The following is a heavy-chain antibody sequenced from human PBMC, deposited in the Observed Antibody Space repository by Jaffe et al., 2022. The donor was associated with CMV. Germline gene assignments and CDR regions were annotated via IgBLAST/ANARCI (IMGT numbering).Heavy chain of an antibody. CDR1: GFTFSSYW. Sequence: EVQLVESGGGLVQPGGSLRLSCAASGFTFSSYWMHWVRQAPGKGLVWVSRINSDGSSTSYADSVKGRFTISRDNAKNTLYLQMNSLRAEDTAVYYCARDPRLLLGEAYYYYYGMDVWGQGTTVTVSS. V-gene: IGHV3-74*01. D-gene: IGHD1-26*01. CDR2: INSDGSST. J-gene: IGHJ6*02. CDR3: ARDPRLLLGEAYYYYYGMDV.